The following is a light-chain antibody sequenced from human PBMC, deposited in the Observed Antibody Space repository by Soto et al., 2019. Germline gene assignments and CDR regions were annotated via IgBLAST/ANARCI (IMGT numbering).Light chain of an antibody. CDR2: NVS. CDR1: QSVSSR. Sequence: VTQSPGSASLSPVSRATVSCRASQSVSSRLAWYQQKPGQATRLIIYNVSTTATGIPARFSGSGSGTEFTLTIRSLQSEDFAVYYCQQYNNWPPTFGRGTRLEIK. J-gene: IGKJ5*01. CDR3: QQYNNWPPT. V-gene: IGKV3-15*01.